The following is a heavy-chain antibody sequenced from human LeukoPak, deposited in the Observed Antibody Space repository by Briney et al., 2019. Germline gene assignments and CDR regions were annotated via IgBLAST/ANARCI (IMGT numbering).Heavy chain of an antibody. CDR3: AKRMYYDILTGYSTEYYFDY. J-gene: IGHJ4*02. D-gene: IGHD3-9*01. Sequence: ASVKVSCKASGYTFTSYGISWVRQAPGQGLEWMGWISAYNGNTNYAQKLQGRVTMTTDTSTSTAYMELRSLRSDDTAVYYCAKRMYYDILTGYSTEYYFDYWGQGTLVTVSS. CDR2: ISAYNGNT. V-gene: IGHV1-18*01. CDR1: GYTFTSYG.